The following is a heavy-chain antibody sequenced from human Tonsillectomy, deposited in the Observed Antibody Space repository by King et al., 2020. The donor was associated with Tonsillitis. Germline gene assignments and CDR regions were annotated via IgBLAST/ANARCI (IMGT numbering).Heavy chain of an antibody. J-gene: IGHJ4*02. CDR3: TSLRYFDSNSCYDY. CDR2: IRSRLNNYAT. D-gene: IGHD2-2*01. V-gene: IGHV3-73*02. Sequence: VQLVESGGGLVQPGGSLKLSCAASGFTFSGSAMHWVRQTSGKGLEWVGRIRSRLNNYATSYAASVKGRFTIPRDDSKNTAYLQMNSLKTDDTAVYYCTSLRYFDSNSCYDYWGQGTLVTVSS. CDR1: GFTFSGSA.